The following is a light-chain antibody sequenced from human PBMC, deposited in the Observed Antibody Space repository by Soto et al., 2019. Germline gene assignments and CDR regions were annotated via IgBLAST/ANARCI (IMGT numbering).Light chain of an antibody. V-gene: IGKV3-11*01. CDR3: QQRMGT. J-gene: IGKJ3*01. Sequence: EIVLTQSPATLSLSQGERATRSCRASQSVSSYLAWYEQKPGQAPRLLIYDASNRATGIPARFSGSGSRTDFPLTISSLEPEDVAVYYCQQRMGTFGRGTQVDIK. CDR2: DAS. CDR1: QSVSSY.